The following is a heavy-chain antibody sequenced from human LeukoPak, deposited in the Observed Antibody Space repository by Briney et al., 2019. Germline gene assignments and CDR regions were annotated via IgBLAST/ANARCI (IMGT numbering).Heavy chain of an antibody. CDR2: ISSSSSYI. CDR1: GYTFSSYS. V-gene: IGHV3-21*01. D-gene: IGHD5-12*01. J-gene: IGHJ4*02. Sequence: GGSVSLLCGLCGYTFSSYSKHWARHAPGGGLEWVLSISSSSSYIYYADSVKRRFTISRDNAKNSLYLQMNSLRAEDTAVYYCARLVATTDYWSQGPLVTVSS. CDR3: ARLVATTDY.